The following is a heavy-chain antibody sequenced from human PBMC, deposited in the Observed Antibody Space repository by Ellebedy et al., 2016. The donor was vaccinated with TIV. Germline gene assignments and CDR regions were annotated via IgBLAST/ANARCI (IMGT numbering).Heavy chain of an antibody. Sequence: SETLSLXXTVSGGSISSYYWSWIRQPAGKGLEWIGRIYSGGSTNYNPALNSRVTMSVDTSKNQFSLKLSSVTAADTAVYYCARGYGAHFQHWGQGTLVTVSS. CDR1: GGSISSYY. CDR3: ARGYGAHFQH. D-gene: IGHD5-18*01. J-gene: IGHJ1*01. V-gene: IGHV4-4*07. CDR2: IYSGGST.